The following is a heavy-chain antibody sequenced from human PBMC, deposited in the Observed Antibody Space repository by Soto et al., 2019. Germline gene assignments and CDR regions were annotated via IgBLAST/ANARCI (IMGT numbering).Heavy chain of an antibody. Sequence: QVQLVQSGAEVKKPGSSVKVSCKASGGTFSSYAISWVRQAPGQGLEWMGGIIPISGTANYAQKFQGRVTITADESTSKAYIELSSLRSEYTAVYYYARSQGSSTSLEIYYYYYYGMDVWGQGTTVTVSS. J-gene: IGHJ6*02. V-gene: IGHV1-69*01. CDR1: GGTFSSYA. CDR3: ARSQGSSTSLEIYYYYYYGMDV. CDR2: IIPISGTA. D-gene: IGHD2-2*01.